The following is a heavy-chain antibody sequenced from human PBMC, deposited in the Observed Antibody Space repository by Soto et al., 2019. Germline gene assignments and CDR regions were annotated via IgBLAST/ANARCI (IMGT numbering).Heavy chain of an antibody. Sequence: SETLSLPCSVSAGSISSYYWSWIRQPPGKGLEWIGYIYYSGSTNYNPSLKSRVTISVDTSKNQFSLKLSSVTAADTAVYYCARQYGDYFDYWGQGTLVTVSS. CDR2: IYYSGST. CDR1: AGSISSYY. V-gene: IGHV4-59*01. CDR3: ARQYGDYFDY. D-gene: IGHD4-17*01. J-gene: IGHJ4*02.